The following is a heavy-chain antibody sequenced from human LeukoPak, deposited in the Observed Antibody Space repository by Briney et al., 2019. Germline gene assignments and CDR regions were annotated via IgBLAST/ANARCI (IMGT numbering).Heavy chain of an antibody. CDR2: INPNSGGT. V-gene: IGHV1-2*02. Sequence: ASVKVSCKASGYTFTGYYMHWVRQAPGQGLEWMGWINPNSGGTNYAQKFQGRVTMTRDTSISTAYMELSRLRSDDTAVYYCARGGFWSGYYYYGMDVWGQGTTVTVSS. D-gene: IGHD3-3*01. J-gene: IGHJ6*02. CDR3: ARGGFWSGYYYYGMDV. CDR1: GYTFTGYY.